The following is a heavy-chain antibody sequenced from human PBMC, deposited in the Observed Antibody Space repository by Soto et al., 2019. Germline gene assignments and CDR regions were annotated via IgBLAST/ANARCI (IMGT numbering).Heavy chain of an antibody. CDR1: GGSISSYY. CDR3: ARGMKEQYYDFWSGYLGMDV. D-gene: IGHD3-3*01. J-gene: IGHJ6*02. Sequence: PSETLSLTCTVSGGSISSYYWSWIRQPPGKGLEWIGYIYYSGSTNYNPSLKSRVTISVDTSKNQFSLKLSSVTAAGTAVYYCARGMKEQYYDFWSGYLGMDVWGQGTTVTVSS. V-gene: IGHV4-59*01. CDR2: IYYSGST.